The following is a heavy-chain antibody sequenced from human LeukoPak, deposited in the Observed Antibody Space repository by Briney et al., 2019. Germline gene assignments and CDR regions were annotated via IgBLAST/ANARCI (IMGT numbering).Heavy chain of an antibody. CDR3: ARDPAIVVVPAAGDY. CDR2: INTNTGNP. Sequence: VASVKVSCKASGYTFTSYAMNWVRQAPGQGLEWMGWINTNTGNPTYAQGFTGRFVFSLDTSVSTAYLQISSLKAEDTAVYYCARDPAIVVVPAAGDYWGQGTLVTVSS. CDR1: GYTFTSYA. V-gene: IGHV7-4-1*02. J-gene: IGHJ4*02. D-gene: IGHD2-2*01.